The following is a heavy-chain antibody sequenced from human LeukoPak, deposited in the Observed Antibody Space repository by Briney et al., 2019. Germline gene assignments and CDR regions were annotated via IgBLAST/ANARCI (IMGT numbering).Heavy chain of an antibody. V-gene: IGHV4-34*01. CDR3: ATSSLGYCSGGSCANWFDP. J-gene: IGHJ5*02. D-gene: IGHD2-15*01. CDR1: GGSFSGYY. CDR2: INHSGST. Sequence: SETLSLTCAGYGGSFSGYYWSWIRQPPGKGLEWIGEINHSGSTNYNPSLKSRVTISVDTSKNQFSLKLSSVTAADTAVYYCATSSLGYCSGGSCANWFDPWGQGTLVTVSS.